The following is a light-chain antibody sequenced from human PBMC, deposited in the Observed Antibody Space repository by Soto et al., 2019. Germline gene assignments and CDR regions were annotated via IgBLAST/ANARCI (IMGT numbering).Light chain of an antibody. J-gene: IGKJ3*01. CDR3: QQYYSTPFT. CDR2: WAS. Sequence: DIVMTQSPDSLAVSLGERATINCKSSQSILHSSNNKNYLAWYQQKPGQPPKLLIYWASTREYGVPDRFSGSGSGTDFTLTISSLQAEDVAVYYCQQYYSTPFTFGPGTNVDIK. CDR1: QSILHSSNNKNY. V-gene: IGKV4-1*01.